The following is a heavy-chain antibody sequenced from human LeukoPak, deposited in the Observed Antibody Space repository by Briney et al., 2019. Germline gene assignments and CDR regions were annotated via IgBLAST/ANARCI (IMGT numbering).Heavy chain of an antibody. D-gene: IGHD4-11*01. J-gene: IGHJ6*03. CDR1: GGSISSYY. CDR2: IYYSGST. Sequence: SETLSLTCTVSGGSISSYYWSWLRQPPGKGLEWIGYIYYSGSTNYNPSLKSRVTISVDTSKNQFSLKLSSVTAADTAVYYCARGRLHLQKYYYYMDVWGKGTTVTVSS. V-gene: IGHV4-59*01. CDR3: ARGRLHLQKYYYYMDV.